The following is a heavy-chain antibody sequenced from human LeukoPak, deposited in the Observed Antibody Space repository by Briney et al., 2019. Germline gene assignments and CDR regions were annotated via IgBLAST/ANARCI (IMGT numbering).Heavy chain of an antibody. V-gene: IGHV1-3*01. CDR1: GYTFTSYA. CDR3: AREIYDDQDILTGFALGPLDY. CDR2: INAGNGNT. D-gene: IGHD3-9*01. Sequence: ASVKVSCKASGYTFTSYAMHWVRQAPGQRLEWMGWINAGNGNTKYSQKFQGRVTITRDTSASTAYMELSSLRAEDTAVYYCAREIYDDQDILTGFALGPLDYWGQGTLVTVSS. J-gene: IGHJ4*02.